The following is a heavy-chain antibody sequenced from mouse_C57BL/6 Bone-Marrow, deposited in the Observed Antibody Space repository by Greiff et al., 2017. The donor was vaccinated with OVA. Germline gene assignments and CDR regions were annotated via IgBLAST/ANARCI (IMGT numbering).Heavy chain of an antibody. D-gene: IGHD3-3*01. V-gene: IGHV1-74*01. J-gene: IGHJ1*03. CDR2: IHPSDSDT. Sequence: VQLQESGAELVKPGASVKVSCKASGYTFTSYWMHWVKQRPGQGLEWIGRIHPSDSDTNYNQKFKGKATLTVDKSSSTAYMQLSSLTSEDSAVYYCAICGLGGYWYFDVWGTGTTVTVSS. CDR1: GYTFTSYW. CDR3: AICGLGGYWYFDV.